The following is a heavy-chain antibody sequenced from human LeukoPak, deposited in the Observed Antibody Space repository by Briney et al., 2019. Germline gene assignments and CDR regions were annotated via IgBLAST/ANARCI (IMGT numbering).Heavy chain of an antibody. V-gene: IGHV4-39*01. D-gene: IGHD3-22*01. Sequence: SETLSLTRTVSGGSITSGTYSWAWIRQPPGKGLELIATIHYSGSSYYYNPSLESRVTISLDPPSNQFSLKLSSVTAADTAFYYCARQSGSGYYYFDQWGQGTRVTVSS. CDR2: IHYSGSSY. CDR3: ARQSGSGYYYFDQ. J-gene: IGHJ4*02. CDR1: GGSITSGTYS.